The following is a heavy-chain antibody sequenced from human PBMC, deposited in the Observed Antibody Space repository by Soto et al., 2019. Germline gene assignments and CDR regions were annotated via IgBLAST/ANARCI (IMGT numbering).Heavy chain of an antibody. Sequence: GGSLRLSCAASGFTFSSYAMSWVRQAPGKGLEWVSAISGSGGSTYYADSVKGRFTISRDNSKNTLYLQMNSLRAEDTAVYYCATDRSYGWYYYGMDVWGQGTTVTVSS. J-gene: IGHJ6*02. CDR1: GFTFSSYA. D-gene: IGHD5-18*01. CDR2: ISGSGGST. V-gene: IGHV3-23*01. CDR3: ATDRSYGWYYYGMDV.